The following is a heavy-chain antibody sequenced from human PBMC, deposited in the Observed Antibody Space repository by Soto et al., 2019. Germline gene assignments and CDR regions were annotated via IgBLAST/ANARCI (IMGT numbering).Heavy chain of an antibody. D-gene: IGHD4-17*01. CDR3: ARVDHGDYVPYYYGMEV. Sequence: SETLSLTCTVSCGSIRSINDYGVFIRHTPGKGLEWIGTIYHSGSTNYNPSLKSRVTISVDKSKNQFSLKLSSVTAADTAVYYCARVDHGDYVPYYYGMEVWGQGTTVTVSS. V-gene: IGHV4-39*07. J-gene: IGHJ6*02. CDR2: IYHSGST. CDR1: CGSIRSINDY.